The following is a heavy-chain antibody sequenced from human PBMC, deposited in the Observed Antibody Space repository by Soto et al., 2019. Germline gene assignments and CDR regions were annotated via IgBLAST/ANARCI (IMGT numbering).Heavy chain of an antibody. CDR1: GFTFSSYS. D-gene: IGHD6-6*01. CDR3: ARDGSSSRYYSYYMDV. V-gene: IGHV3-21*01. Sequence: PGGSLRLSCAASGFTFSSYSMNWVRQAPGKGLEWVSSISSSSSYIYYADSVKGRFTISRDNAKNSLYLQMNSLRAEDTAVYYCARDGSSSRYYSYYMDVWGKGTTVTVSS. J-gene: IGHJ6*03. CDR2: ISSSSSYI.